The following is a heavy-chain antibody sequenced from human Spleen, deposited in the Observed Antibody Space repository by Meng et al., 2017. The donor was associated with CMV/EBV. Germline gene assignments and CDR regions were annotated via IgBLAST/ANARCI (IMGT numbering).Heavy chain of an antibody. V-gene: IGHV1-18*01. D-gene: IGHD3-22*01. Sequence: YTVSSYGINWVRQAPGRGLEWMGWISPYNGKTNYAQKLQGRVTMTTDTSTSTGYMELRSLRSDDTAVYYCARTGYYYDTSGYSPSDSWGQGTLVTVSS. CDR2: ISPYNGKT. J-gene: IGHJ4*02. CDR3: ARTGYYYDTSGYSPSDS. CDR1: YTVSSYG.